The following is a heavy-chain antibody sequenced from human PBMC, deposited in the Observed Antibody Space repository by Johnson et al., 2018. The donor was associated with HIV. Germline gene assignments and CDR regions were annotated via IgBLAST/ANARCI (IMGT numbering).Heavy chain of an antibody. CDR3: ARQTLRAFDI. CDR1: GFTFRTFP. Sequence: QVQLVESGGGVVQPGRSLRLSCAASGFTFRTFPMHWVRQAPGKGLEWMAIISYDGSNKYYADSVRGRFTISRDNSKNKLYLQMNSLRPEDTAVYSCARQTLRAFDIWGQGTMVTVSS. CDR2: ISYDGSNK. J-gene: IGHJ3*02. V-gene: IGHV3-30-3*01.